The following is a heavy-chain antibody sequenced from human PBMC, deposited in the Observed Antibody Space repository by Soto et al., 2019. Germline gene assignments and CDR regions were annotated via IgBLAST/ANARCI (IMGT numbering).Heavy chain of an antibody. J-gene: IGHJ4*02. V-gene: IGHV1-69*13. D-gene: IGHD1-26*01. CDR2: IIPMFGTT. Sequence: QVQLVQSGAEVKRPGSSLKVSCKASGGTFSSYVFDWVRQTPGQGLEWMGRIIPMFGTTDYAQKFQGRVTISADESTTTAYMDLSSLRSDDTAVYYGAREALGATWDYWGQGTLVTVSS. CDR1: GGTFSSYV. CDR3: AREALGATWDY.